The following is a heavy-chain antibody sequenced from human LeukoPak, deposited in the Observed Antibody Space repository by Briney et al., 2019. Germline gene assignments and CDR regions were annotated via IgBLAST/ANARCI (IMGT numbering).Heavy chain of an antibody. CDR1: GGSINTNTFF. J-gene: IGHJ4*02. Sequence: PSETLSLTCGVSGGSINTNTFFWGWVRQPPGKGLEWIGEINHSGSTNYNPSLKSRVTISVDTSKNQFSLKLSSVTAADTAVYYCARGSDYGEKFDYWGQGTLVTVSS. CDR3: ARGSDYGEKFDY. V-gene: IGHV4-39*07. CDR2: INHSGST. D-gene: IGHD4-17*01.